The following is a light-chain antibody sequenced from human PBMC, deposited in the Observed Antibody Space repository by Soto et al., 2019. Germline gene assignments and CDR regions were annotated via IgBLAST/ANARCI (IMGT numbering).Light chain of an antibody. CDR3: SSYTSSSTWV. CDR1: SSAVGGYNY. J-gene: IGLJ3*02. Sequence: SALTQPASVSGSPGQSITISCTGTSSAVGGYNYVSWYQQHPGKAPKLMIYDVSNRPSGVSNRFSGSKSGNMASLTISGLQAEDEADYYCSSYTSSSTWVFGGGTKLTVL. CDR2: DVS. V-gene: IGLV2-14*01.